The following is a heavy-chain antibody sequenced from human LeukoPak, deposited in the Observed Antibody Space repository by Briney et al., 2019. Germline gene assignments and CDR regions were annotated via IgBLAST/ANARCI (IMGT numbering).Heavy chain of an antibody. Sequence: ARSLRLSCAASGFTFSSYAMHWVRQAPGKGLEWVAVISYDGSKKYYADSVKGRFTISRDNSKNTLYLQMNSLRAEDTAVYYCARDYDFWSGPDYWGQGTLV. J-gene: IGHJ4*02. D-gene: IGHD3-3*01. CDR1: GFTFSSYA. CDR2: ISYDGSKK. V-gene: IGHV3-30*04. CDR3: ARDYDFWSGPDY.